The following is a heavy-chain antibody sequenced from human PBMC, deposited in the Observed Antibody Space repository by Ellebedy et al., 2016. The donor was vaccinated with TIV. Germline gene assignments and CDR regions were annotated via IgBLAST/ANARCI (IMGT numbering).Heavy chain of an antibody. Sequence: AASVKVSCKASGYTFTSYGISWVRQAPGQGLEWMGWISAYNGNTNYAQKLQGRVTMTTDTSTSTAYMELRSLRSDDTAVYYCARDPGRAVAGTVKGEWGQGTLVTVSS. CDR1: GYTFTSYG. CDR2: ISAYNGNT. J-gene: IGHJ4*02. D-gene: IGHD6-19*01. CDR3: ARDPGRAVAGTVKGE. V-gene: IGHV1-18*04.